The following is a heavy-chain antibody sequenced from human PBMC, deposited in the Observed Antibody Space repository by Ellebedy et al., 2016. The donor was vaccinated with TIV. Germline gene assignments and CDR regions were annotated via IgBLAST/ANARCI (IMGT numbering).Heavy chain of an antibody. CDR3: AREATTICGVVIIRGFDY. V-gene: IGHV1-2*02. J-gene: IGHJ4*02. Sequence: ASVKVSCXASGYTFTGYYMHWVRQAPGQGLEWMGWINPNSGGTNYAQKFQGRVTMTRDTSISTAYMELSRLRSDDTAVYYCAREATTICGVVIIRGFDYWGQGTLVTVSS. CDR1: GYTFTGYY. D-gene: IGHD3-3*01. CDR2: INPNSGGT.